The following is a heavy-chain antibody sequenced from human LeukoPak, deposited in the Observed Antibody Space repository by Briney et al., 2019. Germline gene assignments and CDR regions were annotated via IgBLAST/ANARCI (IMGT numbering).Heavy chain of an antibody. D-gene: IGHD5-24*01. CDR2: IIPNYGAT. CDR1: GGSFSSYT. Sequence: SVKVSCKASGGSFSSYTINWVRQAPGQGLEWMGEIIPNYGATNYAQKFQGRVTISADSSTSTAYMELISLTSDDTAVYYCARDYTIKAPYFDYWSQGTLVTVSS. V-gene: IGHV1-69*13. CDR3: ARDYTIKAPYFDY. J-gene: IGHJ4*02.